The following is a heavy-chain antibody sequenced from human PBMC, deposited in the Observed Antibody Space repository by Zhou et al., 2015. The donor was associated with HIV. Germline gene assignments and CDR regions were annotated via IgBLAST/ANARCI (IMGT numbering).Heavy chain of an antibody. CDR3: ARDSRYSSSWKRGNYYYYGMDV. CDR1: GGTFSSYA. Sequence: QVQLVQSGAEVKKPGSSVKVSCKASGGTFSSYAISWVRQAPGQGLEWMGGIIPIFGTANYAQKFQGRVTITADKSTSTAYMELSSLRSEDTAVYYCARDSRYSSSWKRGNYYYYGMDVWGQGTTVTVSS. J-gene: IGHJ6*02. D-gene: IGHD6-13*01. V-gene: IGHV1-69*06. CDR2: IIPIFGTA.